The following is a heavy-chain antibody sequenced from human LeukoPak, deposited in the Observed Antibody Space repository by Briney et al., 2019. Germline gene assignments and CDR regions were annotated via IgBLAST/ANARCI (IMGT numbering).Heavy chain of an antibody. CDR3: AKSGSGTYYKGDDAFDI. D-gene: IGHD3-10*01. J-gene: IGHJ3*02. Sequence: GGSLRLSCAASGFTFSSYAMSWVRQAPGKGLEWVSTISGSGSSTYNADSVKGRFTISRDSSKNTLYLTMNSLRAEDTAVYYCAKSGSGTYYKGDDAFDIWGQGTMVTVSS. CDR2: ISGSGSST. V-gene: IGHV3-23*01. CDR1: GFTFSSYA.